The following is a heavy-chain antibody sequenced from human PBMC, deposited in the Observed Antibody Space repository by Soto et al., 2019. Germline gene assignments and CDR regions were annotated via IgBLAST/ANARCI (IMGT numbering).Heavy chain of an antibody. CDR1: GYSFTRYW. J-gene: IGHJ4*02. Sequence: SLKISSQGSGYSFTRYWIGWVRQMPGKGLEWMGIIYPGDSDTRYSPSFQGQVTISADKSISTAYLQWSSLKASDTAMYYSARAYYYGSGSYYRTPNYWGQGTLVTVSS. CDR2: IYPGDSDT. D-gene: IGHD3-10*01. CDR3: ARAYYYGSGSYYRTPNY. V-gene: IGHV5-51*01.